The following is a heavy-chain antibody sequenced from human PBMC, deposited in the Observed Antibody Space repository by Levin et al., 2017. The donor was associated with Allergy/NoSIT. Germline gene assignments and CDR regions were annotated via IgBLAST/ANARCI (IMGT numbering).Heavy chain of an antibody. CDR2: IYSGGST. CDR1: GFTVSSNY. J-gene: IGHJ3*02. Sequence: PGGSLRLSCAASGFTVSSNYMSWVRQAPGKGLEWVSVIYSGGSTYYADSVKGRFTISRDNSKNTLYLQMNSLRAEDTAVYYCAGPFEYYYGSGSYYLDAFDIWGQGTMVTVSS. V-gene: IGHV3-66*02. D-gene: IGHD3-10*01. CDR3: AGPFEYYYGSGSYYLDAFDI.